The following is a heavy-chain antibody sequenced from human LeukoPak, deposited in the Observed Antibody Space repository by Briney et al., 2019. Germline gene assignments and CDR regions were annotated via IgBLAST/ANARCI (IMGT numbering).Heavy chain of an antibody. J-gene: IGHJ4*02. CDR3: AKGSEATIPVYFDY. V-gene: IGHV3-66*01. D-gene: IGHD5-12*01. CDR1: GFSVSTKY. CDR2: IYSGGAT. Sequence: GGSLRLSCAAFGFSVSTKYMSWLRQAPGKGPEWVSAIYSGGATYYADSVRGRFTISRDNSKNTLYLQMNSLRAEDTAVYYCAKGSEATIPVYFDYWGQGTLVSVPS.